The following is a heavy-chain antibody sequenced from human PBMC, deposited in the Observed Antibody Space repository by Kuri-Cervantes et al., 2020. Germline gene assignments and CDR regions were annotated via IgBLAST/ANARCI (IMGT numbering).Heavy chain of an antibody. Sequence: GSLRLSCTVSGGSISSYYWSWIRQPPGKGLEWIGYIYYSGSTNYNPSLKSRVTISVDTSKNQFSLKLSSVTAADTAVYYCARVGVYSSGWTFDYWGQGTLVTVSS. J-gene: IGHJ4*02. V-gene: IGHV4-59*01. CDR1: GGSISSYY. CDR3: ARVGVYSSGWTFDY. D-gene: IGHD6-19*01. CDR2: IYYSGST.